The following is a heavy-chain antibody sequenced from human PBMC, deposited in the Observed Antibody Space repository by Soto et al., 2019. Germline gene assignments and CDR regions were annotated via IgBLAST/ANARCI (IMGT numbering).Heavy chain of an antibody. D-gene: IGHD1-20*01. CDR3: TRRYNWNDYYFDP. V-gene: IGHV4-39*01. Sequence: SETLSLTCTVSGGSIRVQSYYWTWIRQTPGKGLEWVGSSYYSGTSYFNPALKGRVTISVDTSTNQFSLRLTSVTAADTAVYYCTRRYNWNDYYFDPWGHLTLFPVSS. CDR2: SYYSGTS. CDR1: GGSIRVQSYY. J-gene: IGHJ5*02.